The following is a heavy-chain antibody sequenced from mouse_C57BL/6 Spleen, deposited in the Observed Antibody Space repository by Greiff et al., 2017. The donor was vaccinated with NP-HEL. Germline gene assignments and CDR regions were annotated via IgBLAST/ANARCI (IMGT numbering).Heavy chain of an antibody. V-gene: IGHV1-69*01. CDR1: GYTFTSYW. CDR3: ARKERTYGNSFGYAMDY. D-gene: IGHD2-1*01. J-gene: IGHJ4*01. Sequence: QVQLQQPGAELVMPGASVKLSCKASGYTFTSYWMHWVKQRPGQGLEWIGEIDPSDSYTNYNQKFKGKSTLTVDKSSSTAYMQLSSLTSEDSAVYYCARKERTYGNSFGYAMDYWGQGTSVTVSS. CDR2: IDPSDSYT.